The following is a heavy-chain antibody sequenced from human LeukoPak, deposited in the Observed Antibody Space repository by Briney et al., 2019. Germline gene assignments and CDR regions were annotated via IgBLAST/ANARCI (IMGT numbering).Heavy chain of an antibody. Sequence: PGGSLRLSCAASGFTFDDYAMHWARQAPGKGLEWVSGISWNSGSIGYADSVKGRFTISRDNAKNSLYLQMNSLRAEDMALYYCAKAAPPFGTGPGNFDYWGQGTLVTVSS. J-gene: IGHJ4*02. D-gene: IGHD2-8*02. V-gene: IGHV3-9*03. CDR3: AKAAPPFGTGPGNFDY. CDR2: ISWNSGSI. CDR1: GFTFDDYA.